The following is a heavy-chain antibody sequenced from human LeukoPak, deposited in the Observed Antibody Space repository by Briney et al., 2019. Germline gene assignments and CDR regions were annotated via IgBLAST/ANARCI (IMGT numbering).Heavy chain of an antibody. J-gene: IGHJ3*02. CDR1: GGSISSYY. V-gene: IGHV4-4*07. Sequence: PSETLSLTCTVSGGSISSYYWSWIRQPAGKGLEWIGRIYISGSTNYNPPLKSRVTMSLDTSKNQSSLKLRSVTAADTAVYYCARDPFYDTYYSDSSDVFDIWGQGTMVTVSS. CDR2: IYISGST. D-gene: IGHD3-22*01. CDR3: ARDPFYDTYYSDSSDVFDI.